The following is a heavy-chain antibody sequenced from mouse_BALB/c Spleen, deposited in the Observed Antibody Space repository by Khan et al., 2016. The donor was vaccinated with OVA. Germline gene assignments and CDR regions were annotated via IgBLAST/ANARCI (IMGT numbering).Heavy chain of an antibody. CDR2: ISPGSGDT. Sequence: QVQLQQSGAELARPGASVKLSRKASGYTFTDYYINWVKQRTGQGLEWIGEISPGSGDTYYNEKFTGKATLTADKSSTTAYMQLSSLTSEASAGYFCARRNYFGYTFAYGGQGTLVTVSA. D-gene: IGHD1-2*01. CDR1: GYTFTDYY. V-gene: IGHV1-77*01. CDR3: ARRNYFGYTFAY. J-gene: IGHJ3*01.